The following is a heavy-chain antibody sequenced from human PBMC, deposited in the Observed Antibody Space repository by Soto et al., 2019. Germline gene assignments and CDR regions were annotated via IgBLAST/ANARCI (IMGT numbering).Heavy chain of an antibody. Sequence: QVQLVESGGGVVQPGRSLRLSCAASGFTFSSYGMHWVRQAPGKGLEWVAVIWYDGSNKYYADSVKGRFTISRDNSKNTLYLKMNSLRAEDTAVYYCARAGLPFKAYCGGDCFHPLDYWGQGTLVTVSS. J-gene: IGHJ4*02. CDR2: IWYDGSNK. D-gene: IGHD2-21*02. CDR3: ARAGLPFKAYCGGDCFHPLDY. V-gene: IGHV3-33*01. CDR1: GFTFSSYG.